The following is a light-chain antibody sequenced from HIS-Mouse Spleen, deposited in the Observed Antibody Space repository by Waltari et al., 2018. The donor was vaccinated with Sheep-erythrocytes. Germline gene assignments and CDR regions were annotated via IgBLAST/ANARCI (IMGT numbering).Light chain of an antibody. CDR3: QQFNSYPFT. Sequence: AIQLTQSPSSLSASVGDRVTITCRASQGISSALAWYQQKPGKATKLLIYDASSLESGVPSRFSGRGSGTDFTLTISSLQPEDFATYYCQQFNSYPFTCGPGAKVDIE. J-gene: IGKJ3*01. CDR1: QGISSA. V-gene: IGKV1-13*02. CDR2: DAS.